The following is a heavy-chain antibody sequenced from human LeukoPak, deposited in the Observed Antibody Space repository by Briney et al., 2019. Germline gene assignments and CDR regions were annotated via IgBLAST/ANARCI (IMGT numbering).Heavy chain of an antibody. CDR2: IRSKAYGGTT. CDR3: TRDYDILTGPEWFDP. CDR1: GFTFGDYA. Sequence: GGSLRLSCTASGFTFGDYAMSWVRQAPGKGLEWVGFIRSKAYGGTTEYAASVKGRFTISRDDSKSIAYLQMNSLKTEDTGVYYCTRDYDILTGPEWFDPWGQGTLVTVSS. J-gene: IGHJ5*02. V-gene: IGHV3-49*04. D-gene: IGHD3-9*01.